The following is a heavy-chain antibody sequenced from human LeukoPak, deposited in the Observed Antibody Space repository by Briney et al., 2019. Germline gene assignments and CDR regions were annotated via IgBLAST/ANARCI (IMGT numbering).Heavy chain of an antibody. CDR3: ARDPGEGMIVVVNYFDY. J-gene: IGHJ4*02. D-gene: IGHD3-22*01. Sequence: PGRSLRLSCAASGFTFSSYAMHWVRQAPGKGLEWVAVISYDGSNKYYADSVKGRFTISRDNSKNTLYLRMNSLRAEDTAVYYCARDPGEGMIVVVNYFDYWGQGTLVTVSS. CDR2: ISYDGSNK. CDR1: GFTFSSYA. V-gene: IGHV3-30*04.